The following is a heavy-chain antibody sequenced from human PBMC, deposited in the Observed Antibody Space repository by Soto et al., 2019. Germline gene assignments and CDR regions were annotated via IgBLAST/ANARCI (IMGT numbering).Heavy chain of an antibody. Sequence: SGGSVRFSCAASGFTFSRFELHWVRQAPGKGLEWISYISSSGSTAYYASSVEGRFTISRDNANNSVYLQMDSLRAEDTALYYCTRAAWFPYVSFYWGQGALVTVSS. J-gene: IGHJ4*02. CDR3: TRAAWFPYVSFY. CDR1: GFTFSRFE. D-gene: IGHD3-10*01. V-gene: IGHV3-48*03. CDR2: ISSSGSTA.